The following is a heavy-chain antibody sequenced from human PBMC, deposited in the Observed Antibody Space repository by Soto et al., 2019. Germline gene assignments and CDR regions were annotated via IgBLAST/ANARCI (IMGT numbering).Heavy chain of an antibody. CDR3: ARVGYYDSSGYSAFDY. V-gene: IGHV1-46*01. D-gene: IGHD3-22*01. CDR2: INPSGGST. CDR1: GDTFTSYY. Sequence: ASVKVSCKASGDTFTSYYMHWVRQAPGQGLEWMGIINPSGGSTSYAQKFQGRVTMTRDTSTSTVYMELSSLRSEDTAVYYCARVGYYDSSGYSAFDYWGQGTLVTVSS. J-gene: IGHJ4*02.